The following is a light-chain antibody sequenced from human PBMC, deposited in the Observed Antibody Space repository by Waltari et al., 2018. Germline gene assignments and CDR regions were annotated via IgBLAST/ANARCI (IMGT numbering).Light chain of an antibody. J-gene: IGLJ3*02. CDR1: TSTVGCYNL. CDR3: CSYAGSSTWV. Sequence: QSALTQPASVSGSPGPSITISCSGTTSTVGCYNLVSWYQQHPGKAPRLIIYEGSARPSGISNRFSGSTSANTASLTISGLQTEDEADYYCCSYAGSSTWVFGGGTKVTVL. CDR2: EGS. V-gene: IGLV2-23*01.